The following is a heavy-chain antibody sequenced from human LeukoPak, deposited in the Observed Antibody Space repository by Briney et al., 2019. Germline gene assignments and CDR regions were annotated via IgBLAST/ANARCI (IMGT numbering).Heavy chain of an antibody. D-gene: IGHD4-23*01. CDR2: IFSGDTT. CDR3: VRGTTVESPYSFDY. CDR1: GFAVSSNL. V-gene: IGHV3-53*01. J-gene: IGHJ4*02. Sequence: GGSLRLSCAVSGFAVSSNLMSWVRQAPGKGLEWVSVIFSGDTTYYADSVKGRFTISRDKSKNTLFLQMNSLRVEDTDVYYCVRGTTVESPYSFDYWGQGTLVTASS.